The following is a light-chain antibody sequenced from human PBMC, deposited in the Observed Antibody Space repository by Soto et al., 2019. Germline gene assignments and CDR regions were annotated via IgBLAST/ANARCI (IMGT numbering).Light chain of an antibody. CDR3: QQYGSSPPIT. J-gene: IGKJ5*01. V-gene: IGKV3-20*01. CDR2: GAS. CDR1: QSVTNNY. Sequence: DIVLTQSPGPLSLSPGERATLSCRASQSVTNNYLAWYQQKPGQAPRLLIDGASSRATGVPDRFSGTGSGTDFTLTISRLEPEDFAVFYCQQYGSSPPITFGQGTRLEIK.